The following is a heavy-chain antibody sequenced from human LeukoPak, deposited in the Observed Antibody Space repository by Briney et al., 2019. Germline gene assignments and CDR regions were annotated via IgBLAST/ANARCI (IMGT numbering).Heavy chain of an antibody. CDR2: INHSGST. CDR3: ARGRVASLRYFDWLPGYFDY. J-gene: IGHJ4*02. CDR1: GGSFSGYY. D-gene: IGHD3-9*01. Sequence: SETLSLTCAVYGGSFSGYYWSWIRQPPGKGLEWIGEINHSGSTNYNPSLKSRVTISVDTSKNQFSLKLSSVTAADTAVYYCARGRVASLRYFDWLPGYFDYWGQGTLVTVSS. V-gene: IGHV4-34*01.